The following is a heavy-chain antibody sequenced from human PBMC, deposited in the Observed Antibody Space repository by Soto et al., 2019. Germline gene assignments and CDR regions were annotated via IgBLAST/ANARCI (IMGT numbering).Heavy chain of an antibody. CDR1: GGSISSINNHFSNHY. CDR3: TPQAFGRLHGLVDV. CDR2: ISNIGFT. J-gene: IGHJ6*02. V-gene: IGHV4-61*03. Sequence: QVQLQESGPGLVKPSETLSLTCTVSGGSISSINNHFSNHYCSWIRLSPGKGLEWIGYISNIGFTRSTPSPQTRLSISVDTSKTPFSLKLTSVPAADPAVYYCTPQAFGRLHGLVDVSGQGTTVTFSS. D-gene: IGHD5-12*01.